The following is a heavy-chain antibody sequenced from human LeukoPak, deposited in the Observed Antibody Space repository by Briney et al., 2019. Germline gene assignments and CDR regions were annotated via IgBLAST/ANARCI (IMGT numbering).Heavy chain of an antibody. J-gene: IGHJ4*02. CDR2: IKQDGSEK. D-gene: IGHD3-22*01. Sequence: GGPLRLSSAASGFTFSSHWMSWVRHAPGKGKEWVDKIKQDGSEKYYVDSVKGRYTISRDNAKNSLYLQMNSLRAEDTAVYYCARDAPEVYDSRLGFDYWGQGTLVTVSS. CDR3: ARDAPEVYDSRLGFDY. CDR1: GFTFSSHW. V-gene: IGHV3-7*03.